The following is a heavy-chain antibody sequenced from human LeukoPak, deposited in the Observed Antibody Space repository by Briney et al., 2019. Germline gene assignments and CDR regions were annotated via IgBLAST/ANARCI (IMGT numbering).Heavy chain of an antibody. D-gene: IGHD1-26*01. J-gene: IGHJ3*02. Sequence: LEALSLTRTVSGGSISNSSDYWGWTRQPPGKGVEWMGSIYYSGRTYYNPPLKRRVTISVDTPKNQFSVNVSSVSAGDRGVLYCAGESGSYHPRAFDIRLQAAMVTVSS. CDR1: GGSISNSSDY. CDR3: AGESGSYHPRAFDI. CDR2: IYYSGRT. V-gene: IGHV4-39*02.